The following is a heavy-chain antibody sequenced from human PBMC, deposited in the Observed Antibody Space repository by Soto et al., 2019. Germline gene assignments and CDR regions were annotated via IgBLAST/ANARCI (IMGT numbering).Heavy chain of an antibody. V-gene: IGHV3-30*03. D-gene: IGHD3-10*01. CDR1: GFSFSSYV. CDR2: LSYYERDK. J-gene: IGHJ4*02. Sequence: QVQLVESGGGVVQPGRSLRLSCGTSGFSFSSYVLHWVRQAPGKGLECVAVLSYYERDKYYADSVKGRFTISRDNSKNTRNLQMNSLRAEDTAVYYCAREGFGDAYNAGGAMDYWGQGTLVTVSS. CDR3: AREGFGDAYNAGGAMDY.